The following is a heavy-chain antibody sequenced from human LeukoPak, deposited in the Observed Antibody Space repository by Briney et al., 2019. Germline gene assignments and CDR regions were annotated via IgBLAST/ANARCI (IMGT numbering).Heavy chain of an antibody. J-gene: IGHJ4*02. Sequence: PSETLSLTCTVSGGSISTYYWNWIRQPPGKGLEWIGYIYYSGSTNYNPSLKSRVTISVDTSKNQFSLKLSSVTVADTAVYYCATGGQQQLLPPGCWGQGTLVTVSS. D-gene: IGHD6-13*01. CDR2: IYYSGST. CDR1: GGSISTYY. V-gene: IGHV4-59*01. CDR3: ATGGQQQLLPPGC.